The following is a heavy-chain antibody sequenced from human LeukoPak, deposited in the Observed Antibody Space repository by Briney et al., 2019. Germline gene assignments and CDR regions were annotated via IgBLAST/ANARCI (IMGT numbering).Heavy chain of an antibody. CDR1: GYTFTSYG. CDR3: ARGPEGFDWLPRVDP. D-gene: IGHD3-9*01. J-gene: IGHJ5*02. CDR2: ISAYNGNT. Sequence: ASVKVSCKASGYTFTSYGISWVRQAPGQGLEWMGWISAYNGNTNYAQKLQGRVTMTTDTSTSTVYMELRSLRSDDTAVYYCARGPEGFDWLPRVDPWGQGTLVTVSS. V-gene: IGHV1-18*04.